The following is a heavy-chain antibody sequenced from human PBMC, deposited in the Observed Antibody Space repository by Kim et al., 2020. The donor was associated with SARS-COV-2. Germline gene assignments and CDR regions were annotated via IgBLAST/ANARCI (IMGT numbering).Heavy chain of an antibody. D-gene: IGHD1-26*01. Sequence: ASVKVSCKASGYTFTSYDINWVRQATGQGLEWMGWMNPNSGNTGYAQKLQGRVTMTRNTSISTAYMELSSLRSEDTAVYYCARNMSGRYYVYGMDVWGQGTTVTVSS. V-gene: IGHV1-8*01. CDR3: ARNMSGRYYVYGMDV. CDR1: GYTFTSYD. J-gene: IGHJ6*02. CDR2: MNPNSGNT.